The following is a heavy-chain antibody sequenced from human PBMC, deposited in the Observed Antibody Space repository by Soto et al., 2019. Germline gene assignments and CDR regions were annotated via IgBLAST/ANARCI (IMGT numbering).Heavy chain of an antibody. CDR2: ISDYNGNT. CDR3: ARESSSSCHDY. J-gene: IGHJ4*02. Sequence: QVQLVQSGAEVKKPGASVKVSCKASGYTFTSYGISWVRQAPGQGLEWMGWISDYNGNTNYAQKLQGRVTMTTDTSTSTPYMELRSLRSDATAVYYCARESSSSCHDYWGQGTLVTVSS. D-gene: IGHD6-13*01. CDR1: GYTFTSYG. V-gene: IGHV1-18*01.